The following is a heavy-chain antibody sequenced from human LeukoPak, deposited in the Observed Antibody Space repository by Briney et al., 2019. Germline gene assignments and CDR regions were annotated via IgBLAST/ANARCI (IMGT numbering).Heavy chain of an antibody. CDR2: IHYSGST. V-gene: IGHV4-59*01. CDR1: GGSISSYY. J-gene: IGHJ4*02. Sequence: SETLSLTHTVSGGSISSYYWSWIRQPPGKGLEWIGYIHYSGSTNYNPSLKSRLTISVDTSKNQFSLKLTSVTAADTAVYYCARGSDGGAAAGTLNWGQGTLVTVSS. CDR3: ARGSDGGAAAGTLN. D-gene: IGHD6-13*01.